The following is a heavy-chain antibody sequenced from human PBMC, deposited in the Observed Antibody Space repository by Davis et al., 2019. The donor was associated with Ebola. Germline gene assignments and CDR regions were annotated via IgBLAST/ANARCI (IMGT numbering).Heavy chain of an antibody. D-gene: IGHD1-1*01. J-gene: IGHJ4*02. CDR1: GFTFSSYA. Sequence: GGSLRLSCAASGFTFSSYAMHWVRQAPGKGLEWVAVISYDGSNKYYADSVKGRFTISRDNSKNTLYLQMNSLRAEDTAVYYCARGPTWVPNDYWGQGTLVTVSS. CDR2: ISYDGSNK. V-gene: IGHV3-30-3*01. CDR3: ARGPTWVPNDY.